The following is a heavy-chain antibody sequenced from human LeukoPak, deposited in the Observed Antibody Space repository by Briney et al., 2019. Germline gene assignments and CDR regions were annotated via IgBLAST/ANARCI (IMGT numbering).Heavy chain of an antibody. CDR3: ARGVWQQLVQFNWFDP. CDR1: GYTFTGYD. Sequence: GASVKVSCKASGYTFTGYDINWVRQATGQGLEWMGWVNPNSGNTGYAQKFQGRVTMTRNTSISTAYMELSSLRSEDTAVYYCARGVWQQLVQFNWFDPWGQGTLVTVSS. J-gene: IGHJ5*02. D-gene: IGHD6-13*01. CDR2: VNPNSGNT. V-gene: IGHV1-8*01.